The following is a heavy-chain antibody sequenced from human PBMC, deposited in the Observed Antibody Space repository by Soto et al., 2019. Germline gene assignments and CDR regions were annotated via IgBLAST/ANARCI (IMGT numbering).Heavy chain of an antibody. CDR1: GGSVSSGSYY. V-gene: IGHV4-61*01. J-gene: IGHJ6*02. CDR3: ARVGYYDSGGYSSLNPWYYYYGMDV. Sequence: SETLSLTCTVSGGSVSSGSYYWSWIRQPPGKGLEWIGYIYYSGSTNYNPSLKSRVTISVDTSKNQFSLKLSSVTAADTAVYYCARVGYYDSGGYSSLNPWYYYYGMDVWGQGATVTVSS. CDR2: IYYSGST. D-gene: IGHD3-22*01.